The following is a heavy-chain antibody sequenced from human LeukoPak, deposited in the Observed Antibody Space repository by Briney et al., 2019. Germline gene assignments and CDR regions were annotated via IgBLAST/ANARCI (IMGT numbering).Heavy chain of an antibody. CDR3: ARPYSTSWSSGWYFDL. Sequence: GGSLRLSRAASGFTFSSYSMHWVRQAPGKGLEWLAIISYDGSNQYYGDSVKGRFTISRDNSKNTLYLQMSSLRPEDTAVYYCARPYSTSWSSGWYFDLWGRGTLVSVSS. CDR1: GFTFSSYS. D-gene: IGHD2-2*01. V-gene: IGHV3-30-3*01. CDR2: ISYDGSNQ. J-gene: IGHJ2*01.